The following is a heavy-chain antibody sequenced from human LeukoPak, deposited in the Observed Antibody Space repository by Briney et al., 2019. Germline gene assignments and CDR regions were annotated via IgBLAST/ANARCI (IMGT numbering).Heavy chain of an antibody. CDR2: ISGSGGST. D-gene: IGHD1-26*01. CDR1: GFTFRSYA. J-gene: IGHJ5*02. Sequence: GGSLRLSCAASGFTFRSYAMSWVRQAPGKGLEWVSAISGSGGSTYYADSVKGRFTISRDNSKNTLYLQMNSLRAEDTAVYYWAKYLGGSDYDNWFDPWGQGTLVTVSS. CDR3: AKYLGGSDYDNWFDP. V-gene: IGHV3-23*01.